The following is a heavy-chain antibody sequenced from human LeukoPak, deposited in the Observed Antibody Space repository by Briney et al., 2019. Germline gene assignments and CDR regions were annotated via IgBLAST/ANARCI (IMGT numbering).Heavy chain of an antibody. D-gene: IGHD6-13*01. CDR2: ISSSGATI. CDR3: ARAMFSSSWYLDY. V-gene: IGHV3-48*03. J-gene: IGHJ4*02. Sequence: GGSLRLSCAASGFTFSSYEMNWVRQAPGKGLEWASYISSSGATIYYADSVKGRFTISRDNAENSLYLQLNSLRAEDTAVYYCARAMFSSSWYLDYWGQGTLVTVSS. CDR1: GFTFSSYE.